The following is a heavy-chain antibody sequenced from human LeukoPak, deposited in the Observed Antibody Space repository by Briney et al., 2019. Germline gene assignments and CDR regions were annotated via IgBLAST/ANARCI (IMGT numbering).Heavy chain of an antibody. CDR2: IFTTGST. J-gene: IGHJ4*02. CDR3: ARVDFWSGYYTLDY. Sequence: SETLSLTCTVSGGSIGNFYWNWIRQPAGKGLEWIGRIFTTGSTNYNPSLKSRVTMSVATSKNQLSLRLSSVTAADTAVYYCARVDFWSGYYTLDYWGQGTLVTVSS. V-gene: IGHV4-4*07. CDR1: GGSIGNFY. D-gene: IGHD3-3*01.